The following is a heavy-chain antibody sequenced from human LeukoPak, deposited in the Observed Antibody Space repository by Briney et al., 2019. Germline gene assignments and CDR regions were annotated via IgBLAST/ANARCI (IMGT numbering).Heavy chain of an antibody. J-gene: IGHJ5*02. Sequence: SETLSLTCTVSGYFIRSGYYWSWIRQPPGKGLEWIGEINHSGSTNYNPSLKSRVTISVDTSKNQFSLKLSSVTAADTAVYYCARHSGGTYYVSLDPWGQGTLVTVSS. V-gene: IGHV4-34*01. CDR1: GYFIRSGYY. CDR2: INHSGST. CDR3: ARHSGGTYYVSLDP. D-gene: IGHD1-26*01.